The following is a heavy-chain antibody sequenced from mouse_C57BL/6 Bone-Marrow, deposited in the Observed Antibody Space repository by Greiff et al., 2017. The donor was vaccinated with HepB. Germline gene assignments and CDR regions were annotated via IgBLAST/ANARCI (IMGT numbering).Heavy chain of an antibody. D-gene: IGHD1-1*01. CDR1: GFTFSSYA. V-gene: IGHV5-9-1*02. J-gene: IGHJ1*03. CDR3: TRDASITTVVVDWYFDV. Sequence: EVKLMESGEGLVKPGGSLKLSCAASGFTFSSYAMSWVRQTPEKRLEWVAYISSGGDYIYYADTVKGRFTISRDNARNTLYLQMSSLKSEDTAMYYCTRDASITTVVVDWYFDVWGTGTTVTVSS. CDR2: ISSGGDYI.